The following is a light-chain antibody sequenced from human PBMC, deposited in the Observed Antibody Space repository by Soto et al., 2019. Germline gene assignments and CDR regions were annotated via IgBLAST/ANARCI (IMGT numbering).Light chain of an antibody. V-gene: IGLV1-40*01. CDR1: SSNIGAGYD. CDR2: AYN. Sequence: QSALTQPPSVSGAPGQRVTISCTGSSSNIGAGYDVHWYQQLPGSAPKLLIYAYNNRPSGVPDRFSGSKSGKSASLAITGLQAEDEADYYCQSYDSSLSGYVFGIGTKVTVL. CDR3: QSYDSSLSGYV. J-gene: IGLJ1*01.